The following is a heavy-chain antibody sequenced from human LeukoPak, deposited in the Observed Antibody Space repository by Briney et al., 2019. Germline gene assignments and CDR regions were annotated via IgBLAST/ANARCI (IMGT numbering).Heavy chain of an antibody. D-gene: IGHD2-2*01. CDR1: GFSFTEYY. CDR2: ISSSGTII. J-gene: IGHJ6*02. V-gene: IGHV3-11*01. Sequence: EGSLRLSCAGSGFSFTEYYMTWIRQTPGKGLEWLSHISSSGTIIYHADSVKGRFTISRDNAKNSLFLQMNSLRAEDTAVYFRAREGQLLLDGYYAMDVWGQGTTVTVTS. CDR3: AREGQLLLDGYYAMDV.